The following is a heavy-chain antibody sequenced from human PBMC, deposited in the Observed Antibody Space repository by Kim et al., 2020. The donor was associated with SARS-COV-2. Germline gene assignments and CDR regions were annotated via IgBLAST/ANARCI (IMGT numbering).Heavy chain of an antibody. Sequence: GSVKSRVTISRDNAKNSLYLQINSLRAEETAVYYCARCLLWFGEFDAFDIWGQGTMVTVSS. D-gene: IGHD3-10*01. J-gene: IGHJ3*02. V-gene: IGHV3-21*01. CDR3: ARCLLWFGEFDAFDI.